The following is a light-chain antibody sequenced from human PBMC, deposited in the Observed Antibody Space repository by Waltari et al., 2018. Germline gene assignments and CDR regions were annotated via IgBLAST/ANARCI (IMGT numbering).Light chain of an antibody. CDR2: KAS. J-gene: IGLJ1*01. CDR1: ILSKEY. V-gene: IGLV3-25*03. CDR3: QSTDASETFV. Sequence: SDELTQPPSVSVSPGQTARITCSGEILSKEYAYWYQHKPGQAPVLVIYKASERPSGIPDRFSGSSSGTTVTLTISAVQAEDEAAYYCQSTDASETFVFGTGTTVTVL.